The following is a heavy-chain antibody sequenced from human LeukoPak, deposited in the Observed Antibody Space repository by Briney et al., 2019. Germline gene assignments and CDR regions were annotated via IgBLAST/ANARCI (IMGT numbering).Heavy chain of an antibody. CDR1: GGTFSSYT. CDR3: ARDPGYYGSGSYYKRAFDI. D-gene: IGHD3-10*01. CDR2: INPILGIA. J-gene: IGHJ3*02. Sequence: ASVKVSCKASGGTFSSYTICWVRQAPGQGIEWVGRINPILGIANYAQKFQGRVTITANKPTSTAYMELSSLRSEDTAVYYCARDPGYYGSGSYYKRAFDIWGQGTMVTVSS. V-gene: IGHV1-69*04.